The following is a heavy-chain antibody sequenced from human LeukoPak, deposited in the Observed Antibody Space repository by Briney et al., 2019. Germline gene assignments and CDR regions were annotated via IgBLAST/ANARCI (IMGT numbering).Heavy chain of an antibody. CDR3: ARRTNMAARQNWFDP. D-gene: IGHD6-6*01. CDR1: GYSFTSYW. Sequence: GESLKISCKGSGYSFTSYWLGWVRPVPGKGPGWVGIIYPCYSDTRYSPSFQGQVTISDDKSISTAYLQWSSLKASDSAMYYCARRTNMAARQNWFDPWGQGTLVTVSS. V-gene: IGHV5-51*01. J-gene: IGHJ5*02. CDR2: IYPCYSDT.